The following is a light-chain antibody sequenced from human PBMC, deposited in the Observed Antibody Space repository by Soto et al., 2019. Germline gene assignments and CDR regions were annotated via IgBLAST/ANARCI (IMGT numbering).Light chain of an antibody. CDR2: DAS. V-gene: IGKV1-5*01. J-gene: IGKJ2*01. Sequence: DIQMTQSPSSLSASVGDRVTITCRASQSISQYLAWYQQKPGKAPKLLIYDASSLEGGIPSRFSGSGSGTKFTLTISSLQPADFATYYCQQYNSESSFGTGTKLGIK. CDR3: QQYNSESS. CDR1: QSISQY.